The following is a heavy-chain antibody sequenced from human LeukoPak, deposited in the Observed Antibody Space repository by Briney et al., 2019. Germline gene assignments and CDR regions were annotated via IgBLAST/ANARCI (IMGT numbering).Heavy chain of an antibody. V-gene: IGHV5-51*01. CDR1: GFSFTSYW. Sequence: GESLKISCQGSGFSFTSYWIGWVRQLPGKGLEWMGIIHPGDSDTRYSPSSQGQVTISADKSIDTAYLQWSSLKASDTAMYYCARPRGGSYRSVDYWGQGTLVTVSS. J-gene: IGHJ4*02. D-gene: IGHD1-26*01. CDR3: ARPRGGSYRSVDY. CDR2: IHPGDSDT.